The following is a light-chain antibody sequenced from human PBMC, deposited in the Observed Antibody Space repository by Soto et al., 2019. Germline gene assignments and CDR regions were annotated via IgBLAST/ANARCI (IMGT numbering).Light chain of an antibody. V-gene: IGKV1-5*01. CDR2: DAY. CDR1: QSISSW. CDR3: QQYNSYST. J-gene: IGKJ1*01. Sequence: DVKMYQSPSTLSASVGDRVTITCRASQSISSWLAWYQQKPGKAPKVLIYDAYSLESGVPSRFSGSGSGTEFTLTITSLQPDDFATYYCQQYNSYSTFGQGTMVDI.